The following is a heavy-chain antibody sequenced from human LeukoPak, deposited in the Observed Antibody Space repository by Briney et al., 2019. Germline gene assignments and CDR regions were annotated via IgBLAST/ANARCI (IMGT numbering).Heavy chain of an antibody. J-gene: IGHJ4*02. D-gene: IGHD6-13*01. CDR2: ISGSGGST. Sequence: GGSLRLSCAASGFTFSSYAMSWVRQAPGKGLEWVSAISGSGGSTYYADSVKGRFTISRDNSKNTLYLQMNSLRAEDTAVYYCAACLYSGSWYADYWGQGTLVTVYS. CDR1: GFTFSSYA. CDR3: AACLYSGSWYADY. V-gene: IGHV3-23*01.